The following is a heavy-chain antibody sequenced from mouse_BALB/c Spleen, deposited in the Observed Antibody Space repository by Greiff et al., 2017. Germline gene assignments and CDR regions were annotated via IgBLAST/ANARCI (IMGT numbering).Heavy chain of an antibody. CDR3: ARGYYGSDYYAMDY. D-gene: IGHD1-1*01. CDR1: GFTFSDYG. J-gene: IGHJ4*01. V-gene: IGHV5-15*02. Sequence: EVKLMESGGGLVQPGGSRKLSCAASGFTFSDYGMAWVRQAPGKGPEWVAFISNLAYSIYYADTVTGRFTISRENAKNTLYLEMSSLRSEDTAMYYCARGYYGSDYYAMDYWGQGTSVTVSS. CDR2: ISNLAYSI.